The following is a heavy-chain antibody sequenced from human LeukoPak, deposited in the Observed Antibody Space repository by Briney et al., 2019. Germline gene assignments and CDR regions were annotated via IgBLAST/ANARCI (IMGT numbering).Heavy chain of an antibody. Sequence: LRLSCAASGFTFSSYGMHWVRQAPGKGLEWVAVISYDGSNKYYADSVKGRFTISRDNSKNTLYLQMNSLRAEDTAVYYCVRYYYDSSGSTYYYYGMDVWGKGTTVTVSS. CDR3: VRYYYDSSGSTYYYYGMDV. D-gene: IGHD3-22*01. CDR1: GFTFSSYG. CDR2: ISYDGSNK. V-gene: IGHV3-30*03. J-gene: IGHJ6*04.